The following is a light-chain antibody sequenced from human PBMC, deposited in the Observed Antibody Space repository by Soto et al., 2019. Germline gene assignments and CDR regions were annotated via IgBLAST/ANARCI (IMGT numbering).Light chain of an antibody. V-gene: IGLV2-14*03. Sequence: QSALTQPASVAGSPGQSITISCTGTSSDVGDYDYVSWYRQQPGKAPKLLIYDVSNRPSEISNRFSGSKSANTASLTISGLQAEDEVDYYCSSYTGSSTLYVFGTGTKLTVL. CDR2: DVS. CDR1: SSDVGDYDY. CDR3: SSYTGSSTLYV. J-gene: IGLJ1*01.